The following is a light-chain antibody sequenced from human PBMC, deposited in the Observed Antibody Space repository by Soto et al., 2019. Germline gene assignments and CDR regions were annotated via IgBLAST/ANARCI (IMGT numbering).Light chain of an antibody. CDR2: AAS. CDR3: QQANSFPFT. Sequence: DIQMTQSPSSVSASLGDRVTITCRASQHISTWLVWYQQKPGKAPQLLIYAASSLQTGVPSRFSGRGPGTDFTLTISGLQPVDAVTYYCQQANSFPFTVGQRTRLEI. CDR1: QHISTW. J-gene: IGKJ2*01. V-gene: IGKV1-12*01.